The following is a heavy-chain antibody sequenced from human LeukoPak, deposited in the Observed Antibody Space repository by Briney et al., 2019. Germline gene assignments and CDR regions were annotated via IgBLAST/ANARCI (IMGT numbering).Heavy chain of an antibody. D-gene: IGHD3-3*01. CDR2: INHSGST. J-gene: IGHJ4*02. Sequence: SETLSLTCAVYGGSFSGYYWSWIRQPPGKGLEWIGEINHSGSTNYNPSLKSRVTISVDTSKNQFSLKLSSVTAADTAVYYCARGRGYVLRFLEWLFWGQGTLLTVSS. V-gene: IGHV4-34*01. CDR3: ARGRGYVLRFLEWLF. CDR1: GGSFSGYY.